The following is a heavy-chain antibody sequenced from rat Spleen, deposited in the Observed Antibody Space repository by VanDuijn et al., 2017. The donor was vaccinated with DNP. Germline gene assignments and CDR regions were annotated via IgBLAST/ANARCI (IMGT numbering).Heavy chain of an antibody. Sequence: EVQLVESGGGLVQPGGSMKLSCGASGLTFSNADMAWVRQAPTRGLEWVASISSSGDKTYYRDSVKGRFTISRDNAKSTLYLQMDSLRSEDTATYYCTTLSGDYWYFDFWGPGTMVTVSS. D-gene: IGHD1-1*01. V-gene: IGHV5-25*01. J-gene: IGHJ1*01. CDR2: ISSSGDKT. CDR1: GLTFSNAD. CDR3: TTLSGDYWYFDF.